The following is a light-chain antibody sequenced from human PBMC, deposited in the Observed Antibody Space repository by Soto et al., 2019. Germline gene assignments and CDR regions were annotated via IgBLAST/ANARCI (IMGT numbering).Light chain of an antibody. Sequence: DIVMTQSPLSLPVTPGEPASISCRSSQSLLHSNGYNYLDWHRQKPGQSPQLLIYLGSNRASGVPDRFSGSGSGTDFTLKISRVEAEDVGVYYCMQALQTPYTFGQGTKLEIK. V-gene: IGKV2-28*01. CDR2: LGS. CDR3: MQALQTPYT. CDR1: QSLLHSNGYNY. J-gene: IGKJ2*01.